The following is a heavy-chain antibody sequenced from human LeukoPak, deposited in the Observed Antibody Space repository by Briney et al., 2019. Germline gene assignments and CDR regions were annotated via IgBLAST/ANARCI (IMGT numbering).Heavy chain of an antibody. CDR3: AREGVEMATTIFDY. D-gene: IGHD5-24*01. J-gene: IGHJ4*02. CDR1: GGSISSGGYY. CDR2: IYYSGST. Sequence: KPSQTLSLTCTVSGGSISSGGYYWSWIRQHPGKGLEWIGYIYYSGSTYYNPSLKSRVTISVDTSKNQFSLKLSSVTAADTAVYYCAREGVEMATTIFDYWGQGTLVTVSS. V-gene: IGHV4-31*03.